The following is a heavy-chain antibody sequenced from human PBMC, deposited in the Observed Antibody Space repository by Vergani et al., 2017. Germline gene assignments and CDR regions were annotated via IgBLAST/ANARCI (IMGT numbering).Heavy chain of an antibody. CDR2: IIPIFGTA. CDR3: ARDXRYWGSGAGYYCYYYMDV. V-gene: IGHV1-69*01. CDR1: GGTFSSYA. J-gene: IGHJ6*03. D-gene: IGHD7-27*01. Sequence: QVQLVQSGAEVKKPGSSVKVSCKASGGTFSSYAISWVRQAPGQGLEWMGGIIPIFGTANYAQKFQGRVTITADESTSTAYMELSSLRSEDTAVYYCARDXRYWGSGAGYYCYYYMDVWGKGTTVTVSS.